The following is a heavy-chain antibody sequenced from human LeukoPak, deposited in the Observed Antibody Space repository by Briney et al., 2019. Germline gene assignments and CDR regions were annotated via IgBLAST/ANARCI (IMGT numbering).Heavy chain of an antibody. D-gene: IGHD6-13*01. J-gene: IGHJ6*03. CDR1: GYTFTGYY. CDR3: ARDFPIAAAGTNYYYYYMDV. V-gene: IGHV1-2*02. Sequence: GASVKVSCKASGYTFTGYYMHWVRQAPGQGLEWMGWINPNSGGTNYAQKFQGRVTMTRDTSISTAYMELSRLRSDDTAVYYCARDFPIAAAGTNYYYYYMDVWGKGTTVTISS. CDR2: INPNSGGT.